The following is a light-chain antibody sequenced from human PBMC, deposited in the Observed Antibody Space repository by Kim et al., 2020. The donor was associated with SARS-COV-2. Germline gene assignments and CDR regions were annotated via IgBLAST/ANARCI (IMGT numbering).Light chain of an antibody. CDR2: YDS. CDR1: NIGSKS. J-gene: IGLJ2*01. CDR3: QMWDSSSDRVV. V-gene: IGLV3-21*04. Sequence: PGKTARITCGRNNIGSKSVRSYQQKPGEDPVLVIYYDSDRPTGSPERFSGSDSGGTATLTIRRVEAGDEADYYCQMWDSSSDRVVFGGGTQLT.